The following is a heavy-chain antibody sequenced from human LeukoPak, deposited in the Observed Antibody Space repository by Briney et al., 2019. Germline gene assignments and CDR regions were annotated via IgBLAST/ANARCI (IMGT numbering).Heavy chain of an antibody. CDR3: ARVVEERLQLDV. D-gene: IGHD5-24*01. CDR2: IWYDGSNK. Sequence: GGSLRLSCAASGFTFSSYGMHWVRQAPGKGLEWVALIWYDGSNKYYADSVKGRLTISRDNSKNTLYLQMNSLRADDTGVYYCARVVEERLQLDVWGQGTTVTVSS. J-gene: IGHJ6*02. CDR1: GFTFSSYG. V-gene: IGHV3-30*02.